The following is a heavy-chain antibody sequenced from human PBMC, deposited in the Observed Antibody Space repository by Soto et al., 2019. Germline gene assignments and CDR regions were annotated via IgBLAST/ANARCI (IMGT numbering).Heavy chain of an antibody. CDR2: INGDESST. J-gene: IGHJ4*02. V-gene: IGHV3-74*01. D-gene: IGHD2-2*02. Sequence: EVQLVQSGGGLVQPGGSLRLSCAASGFTFSDYWMHWVRQGPGKGLVWVSRINGDESSTSYADSVKGRFTISRDNTKNTLYLQMNGLRAEDTAVYDCDRRGQIPGLAYWGQGTLVTVSS. CDR1: GFTFSDYW. CDR3: DRRGQIPGLAY.